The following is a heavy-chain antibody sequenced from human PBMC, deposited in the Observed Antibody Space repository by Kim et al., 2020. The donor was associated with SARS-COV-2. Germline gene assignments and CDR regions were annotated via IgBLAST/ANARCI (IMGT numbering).Heavy chain of an antibody. CDR2: IYHSGST. D-gene: IGHD5-12*01. Sequence: SETLSLTCTVSGYSISSGYYWGWIRQPPAKGLEWIGSIYHSGSTYYNPSLKSRVTISVDTSKNQFSLKLSSVTAADTAVYYCARGRRDGYNRGAFDIWGQGTMVTVSS. J-gene: IGHJ3*02. CDR3: ARGRRDGYNRGAFDI. V-gene: IGHV4-38-2*02. CDR1: GYSISSGYY.